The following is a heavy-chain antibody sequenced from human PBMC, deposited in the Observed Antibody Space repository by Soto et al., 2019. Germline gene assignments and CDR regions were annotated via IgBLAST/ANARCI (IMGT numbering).Heavy chain of an antibody. CDR3: ARDPQTYSNSNWFDP. J-gene: IGHJ5*02. D-gene: IGHD4-4*01. Sequence: QVQLVESGGGVVQPGRSLRLSCAASGFTFSSYGMHWVRQAPGKGLEWVAVIWYDGSNKYYADSVKGRFTISRDNSKNTLYLQMNSLRAEDTAVYYCARDPQTYSNSNWFDPWGQGTLVTVSS. CDR1: GFTFSSYG. CDR2: IWYDGSNK. V-gene: IGHV3-33*01.